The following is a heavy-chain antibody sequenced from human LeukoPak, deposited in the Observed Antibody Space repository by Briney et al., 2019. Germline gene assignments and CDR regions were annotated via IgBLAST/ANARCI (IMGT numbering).Heavy chain of an antibody. CDR2: ISAYNGNT. J-gene: IGHJ4*02. CDR3: ARDLPAYTGYETHDY. Sequence: GASVKVSCKTSGYTFTNYGISWVRQAPGQGLEWMGWISAYNGNTDYAQKVQGRVTMTTDTSTNIAYMELRSLRSDDTAVYYCARDLPAYTGYETHDYWGQGTLVTVSP. D-gene: IGHD5-12*01. CDR1: GYTFTNYG. V-gene: IGHV1-18*01.